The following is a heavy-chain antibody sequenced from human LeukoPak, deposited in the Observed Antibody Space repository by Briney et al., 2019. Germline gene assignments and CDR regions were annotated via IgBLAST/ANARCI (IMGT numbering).Heavy chain of an antibody. J-gene: IGHJ4*02. Sequence: GGSLRLSCAASGFTFSNYSMNWVRQAPGKGLEWVSSISSSSSYTYYADSVKGRFTISRDNAKNSLYLQMNSLRAEDTAVYYCAREPTYTSSWYTTCDYWGRGTLVTVSS. V-gene: IGHV3-21*01. CDR2: ISSSSSYT. CDR1: GFTFSNYS. CDR3: AREPTYTSSWYTTCDY. D-gene: IGHD6-13*01.